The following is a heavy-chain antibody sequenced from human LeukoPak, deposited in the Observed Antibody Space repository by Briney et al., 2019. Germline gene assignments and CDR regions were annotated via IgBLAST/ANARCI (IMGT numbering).Heavy chain of an antibody. J-gene: IGHJ4*02. D-gene: IGHD3-10*01. Sequence: ASVKVSCKASGYTFTSYYMHWVRQAPGQGLEWMGIINPSGGSTSYAQKLQGRVTMTTDTSTSTAYMELRSLRSDDTAVYYCARDTYYYGSGSYNFDYWGQGTLVTASS. CDR2: INPSGGST. CDR1: GYTFTSYY. V-gene: IGHV1-46*01. CDR3: ARDTYYYGSGSYNFDY.